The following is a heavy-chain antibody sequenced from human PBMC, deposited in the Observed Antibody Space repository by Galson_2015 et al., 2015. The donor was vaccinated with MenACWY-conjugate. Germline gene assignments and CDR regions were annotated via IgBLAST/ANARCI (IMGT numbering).Heavy chain of an antibody. Sequence: SLRLSCAASGFTFSTYAMSWVRQAPGKGLEWVSSISGSGRTTYYADSVKGRFTISRGNSKNTLYLQMNSLRAEDTAVYYCAKQPSTVTTESSWHWYFDLWGRGTLVTVSS. V-gene: IGHV3-23*01. CDR2: ISGSGRTT. CDR1: GFTFSTYA. D-gene: IGHD4-17*01. CDR3: AKQPSTVTTESSWHWYFDL. J-gene: IGHJ2*01.